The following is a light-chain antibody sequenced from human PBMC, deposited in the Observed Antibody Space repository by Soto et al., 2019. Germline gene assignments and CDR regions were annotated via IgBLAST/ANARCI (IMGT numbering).Light chain of an antibody. J-gene: IGKJ1*01. V-gene: IGKV3-15*01. CDR2: GAS. CDR1: QSVGSK. CDR3: QQYGRSPTWT. Sequence: ETVMTQSPVTLSVSPGERATLSCRASQSVGSKVAWYQQKPGQAPSLLIYGASTRATGIPVRFSGSGSGTEFTLTISSLQSEDFAMYYCQQYGRSPTWTFGQGTKVEVK.